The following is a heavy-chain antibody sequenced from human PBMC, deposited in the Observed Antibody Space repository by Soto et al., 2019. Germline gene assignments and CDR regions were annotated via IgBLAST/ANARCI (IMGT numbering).Heavy chain of an antibody. V-gene: IGHV4-4*02. CDR3: GRTQDYYYGVDV. J-gene: IGHJ6*02. CDR1: DDSISNSQW. Sequence: QVQLRESGPGLVTPSGTLSLTCTVSDDSISNSQWWTWVRQPPGKGLEWIGEIYHTGNTNYNPSLKSRVAMSLDRSKNQVSLRLNSVTAADTAVYFCGRTQDYYYGVDVWGQGTAVTVSS. CDR2: IYHTGNT.